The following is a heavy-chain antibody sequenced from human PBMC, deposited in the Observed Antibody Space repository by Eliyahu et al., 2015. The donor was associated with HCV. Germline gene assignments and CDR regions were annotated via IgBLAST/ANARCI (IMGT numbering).Heavy chain of an antibody. V-gene: IGHV3-53*01. CDR2: IYSDGTT. J-gene: IGHJ3*01. D-gene: IGHD2-2*02. CDR1: GLTVSTNY. CDR3: ARGVQGFCSSPTCYNAFDV. Sequence: EVQLVESGGGLIQPGGSLRLSCXASGLTVSTNYMSWVRQAPGKGLEWVSVIYSDGTTYYGDSVKGRFTVSRDNSKNTLYLQMNSLRTEDTAVYYCARGVQGFCSSPTCYNAFDVWGQGSMVTVSS.